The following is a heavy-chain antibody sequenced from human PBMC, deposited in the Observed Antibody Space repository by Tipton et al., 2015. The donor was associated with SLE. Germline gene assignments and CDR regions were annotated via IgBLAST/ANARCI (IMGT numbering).Heavy chain of an antibody. CDR3: ARGDFYYYYGMDV. CDR2: ISGSGGST. V-gene: IGHV3-23*01. J-gene: IGHJ6*02. D-gene: IGHD3-16*01. CDR1: GFTFSSYG. Sequence: SLRLSCAASGFTFSSYGMSWVRQAPGKGLEWVSAISGSGGSTYYADSVKGRFTLSRDNSKNTRYLQMNSLRAEDTAVYYCARGDFYYYYGMDVWVQGTTVTVSS.